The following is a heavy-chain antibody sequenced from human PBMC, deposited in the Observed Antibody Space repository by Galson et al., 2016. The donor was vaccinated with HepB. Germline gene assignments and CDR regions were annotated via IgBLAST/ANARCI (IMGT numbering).Heavy chain of an antibody. CDR1: GFTVRSNY. Sequence: SLRLSCAASGFTVRSNYMHWVRQAPGKGLEWVSVIHSGGATYYAGSAVGRFSISRDNSKNTMDFHMSGLRAEDTAVYYCARSLGSTTNYGLDVWGQGTAVSVS. V-gene: IGHV3-53*01. CDR2: IHSGGAT. J-gene: IGHJ6*02. CDR3: ARSLGSTTNYGLDV. D-gene: IGHD1-26*01.